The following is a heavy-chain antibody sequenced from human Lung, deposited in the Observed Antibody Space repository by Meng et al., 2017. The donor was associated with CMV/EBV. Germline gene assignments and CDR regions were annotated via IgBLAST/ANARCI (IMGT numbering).Heavy chain of an antibody. J-gene: IGHJ6*02. CDR2: IYYSGST. CDR1: GGSISSSSYY. D-gene: IGHD3-3*01. Sequence: SETLSLXXTVSGGSISSSSYYWGWIRQPPGKGLEWIGSIYYSGSTYYNPSLKSRVTISVDTSKNQFSLKLSSVTAADTAVYYCARDATIFGVVDPYYYGMAVWGQRTTVTVSS. V-gene: IGHV4-39*02. CDR3: ARDATIFGVVDPYYYGMAV.